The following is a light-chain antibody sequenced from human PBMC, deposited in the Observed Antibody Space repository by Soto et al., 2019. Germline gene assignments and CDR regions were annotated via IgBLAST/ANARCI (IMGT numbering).Light chain of an antibody. V-gene: IGKV1-9*01. CDR2: EAS. Sequence: DIQLTQSPSLLSASIGDRVTNTCRASHDISTFLAWYQQKPGKAPKLLIYEASTLQSGVPSRFSGSGSGTEFTLTISGLLPEDFAAYHCQQLYTLPFTFGQGTRLEIK. CDR1: HDISTF. CDR3: QQLYTLPFT. J-gene: IGKJ5*01.